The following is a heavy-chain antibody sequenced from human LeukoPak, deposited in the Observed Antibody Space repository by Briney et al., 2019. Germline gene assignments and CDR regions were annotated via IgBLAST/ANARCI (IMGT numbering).Heavy chain of an antibody. CDR1: GGSISSGSYY. CDR3: ARAAGYSYGRLFDY. D-gene: IGHD5-18*01. CDR2: IYTSGST. J-gene: IGHJ4*02. Sequence: SQTLSLTCTVSGGSISSGSYYWSWIRQPAGKGLEVIGRIYTSGSTNYNPSLKSRVTISVDASKNQFSLKLSSVTAADTAVYYCARAAGYSYGRLFDYWGQGTLVTVPS. V-gene: IGHV4-61*02.